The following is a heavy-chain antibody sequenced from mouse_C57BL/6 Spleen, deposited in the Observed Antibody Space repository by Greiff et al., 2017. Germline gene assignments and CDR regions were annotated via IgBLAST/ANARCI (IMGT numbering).Heavy chain of an antibody. CDR2: ISSGSSTI. J-gene: IGHJ3*01. D-gene: IGHD3-1*01. Sequence: EVQLQQSGGGLVKPGGSLKLSCAASGFTFSDYGMHWVRQAPEKGLEWVAYISSGSSTIYYADTVKGRFTISRDNAKNTLFLRMTSLRSEDTAMYYCAGRCSGYAWFAYWGQGTLVTVSA. CDR1: GFTFSDYG. CDR3: AGRCSGYAWFAY. V-gene: IGHV5-17*01.